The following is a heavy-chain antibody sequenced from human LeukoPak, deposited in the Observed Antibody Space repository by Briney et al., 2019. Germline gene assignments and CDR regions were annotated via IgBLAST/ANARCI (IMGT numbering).Heavy chain of an antibody. Sequence: PGGSLRLSCAASGFTFSSYWMSWVRQAPGKGLEWVANINQDGSEKYYVDSVKGRFTISRDNAKNSLYLQMNDLTAEDTAVYYCARDQVPAPYWGLGTLVTVSS. CDR1: GFTFSSYW. D-gene: IGHD2-2*01. V-gene: IGHV3-7*01. CDR3: ARDQVPAPY. J-gene: IGHJ4*02. CDR2: INQDGSEK.